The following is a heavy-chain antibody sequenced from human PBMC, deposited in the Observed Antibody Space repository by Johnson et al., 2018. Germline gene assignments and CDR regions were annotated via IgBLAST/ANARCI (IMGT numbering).Heavy chain of an antibody. Sequence: VQLVQCGGGLVKAGGSLRLPCAASGFTFSSYSMNWVRQAPGKGLEWVASISSSGRYIYYADSLKGRFTISRDNAKKSQYLQMNSLRAEDTAVYYCARDISGWYSKGDLQHWGQGTLVTVSS. V-gene: IGHV3-21*01. D-gene: IGHD6-19*01. J-gene: IGHJ1*01. CDR2: ISSSGRYI. CDR1: GFTFSSYS. CDR3: ARDISGWYSKGDLQH.